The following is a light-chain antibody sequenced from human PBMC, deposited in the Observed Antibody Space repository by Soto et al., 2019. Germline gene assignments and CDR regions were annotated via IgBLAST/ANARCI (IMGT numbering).Light chain of an antibody. J-gene: IGKJ1*01. CDR1: QSVSSSY. CDR3: QQYGSSLTWT. V-gene: IGKV3-20*01. CDR2: GAS. Sequence: EIVLTQSPGTLSLSPGERATLSCRASQSVSSSYLAWYQQKPGQAPRLLIYGASSRATGIRDRFSGSGSGTDFTHTISRLEPEDFAVYYCQQYGSSLTWTFGQGTKVEIK.